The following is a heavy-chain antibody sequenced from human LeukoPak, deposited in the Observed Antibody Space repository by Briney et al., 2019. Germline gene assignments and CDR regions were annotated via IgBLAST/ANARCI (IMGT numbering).Heavy chain of an antibody. D-gene: IGHD6-19*01. Sequence: GGSLRLSCTASGFTFGDYYMTWIRQAPGKGLEWVSYISSRGDTIYYADSVKGRFTISRDNAKNSLYLQMNSLRAGDTAVYYCARDKYNSGAYGDFDHWGQGTLVTVSS. CDR1: GFTFGDYY. V-gene: IGHV3-11*04. CDR3: ARDKYNSGAYGDFDH. CDR2: ISSRGDTI. J-gene: IGHJ4*02.